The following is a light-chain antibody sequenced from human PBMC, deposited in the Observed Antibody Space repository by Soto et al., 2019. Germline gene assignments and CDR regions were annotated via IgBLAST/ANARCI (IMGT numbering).Light chain of an antibody. J-gene: IGKJ3*01. CDR2: DSA. CDR1: QSVRSY. V-gene: IGKV3-11*01. CDR3: HHRDDWLFT. Sequence: EIVLTQVPATLSLSPGERATLSCGASQSVRSYLAWYQQKPGQAPRLLIYDSANRAPGVPSRFRGSGSGTAFTLTIDSLGPEDSAIYYCHHRDDWLFTFGPGTRVEVK.